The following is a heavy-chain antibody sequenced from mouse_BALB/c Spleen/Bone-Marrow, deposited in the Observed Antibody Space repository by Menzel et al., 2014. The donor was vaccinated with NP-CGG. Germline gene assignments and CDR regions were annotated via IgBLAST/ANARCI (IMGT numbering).Heavy chain of an antibody. J-gene: IGHJ4*01. Sequence: VQLQQPGPDLVKPSQSLSLTCTVTGYSITSGYSWHWIRQFPGNKLEWMGYIHYSGSTNYNPSLKSRISITRDTPKNQFFLQLNSVTTEDTATYYCTRRGLYYGYAMDYWGQGTSVTVSS. V-gene: IGHV3-1*02. CDR3: TRRGLYYGYAMDY. CDR1: GYSITSGYS. D-gene: IGHD1-1*02. CDR2: IHYSGST.